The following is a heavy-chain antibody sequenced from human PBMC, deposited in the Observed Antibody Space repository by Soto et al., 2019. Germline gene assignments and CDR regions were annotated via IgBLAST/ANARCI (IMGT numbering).Heavy chain of an antibody. CDR1: GGSITSYY. Sequence: SETLSLTCSVSGGSITSYYWSWIRQPPGKGLEWIGYIYYSGSTNYNPSLESRVTISVDTSKNQFSLKLSSVTAADTAVYYCARLSGPVVVAASFDYWGQGTLVTVSS. D-gene: IGHD2-15*01. CDR2: IYYSGST. V-gene: IGHV4-59*08. CDR3: ARLSGPVVVAASFDY. J-gene: IGHJ4*02.